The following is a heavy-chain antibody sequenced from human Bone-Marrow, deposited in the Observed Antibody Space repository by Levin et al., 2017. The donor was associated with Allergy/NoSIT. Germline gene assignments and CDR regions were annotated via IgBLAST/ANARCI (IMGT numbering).Heavy chain of an antibody. CDR1: GFKFDDYG. CDR2: LSWNSGTI. Sequence: PGGSLRLSCVASGFKFDDYGMHWVRQVPGKGLEWVSGLSWNSGTIGYADSVKGRFTVSRDNAKTSLFLQMNSLRVEDTALYYCAKDRYTYGPVFDHWGQGIPVIVSS. J-gene: IGHJ4*02. CDR3: AKDRYTYGPVFDH. V-gene: IGHV3-9*01. D-gene: IGHD3-16*02.